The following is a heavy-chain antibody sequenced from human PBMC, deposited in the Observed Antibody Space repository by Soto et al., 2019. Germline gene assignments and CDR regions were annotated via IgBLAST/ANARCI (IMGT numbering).Heavy chain of an antibody. CDR2: IRTAGDT. J-gene: IGHJ4*02. V-gene: IGHV3-13*04. CDR3: ARAIGPTLFDY. Sequence: PGGSLRLSCSASGFTFSSYDMHWFRKGPGKGLEWVSAIRTAGDTNYAGSVKGRFTISRENAKNSLYLQMNSLRAGDTAIYFCARAIGPTLFDYWGQGTLVTVSS. D-gene: IGHD3-22*01. CDR1: GFTFSSYD.